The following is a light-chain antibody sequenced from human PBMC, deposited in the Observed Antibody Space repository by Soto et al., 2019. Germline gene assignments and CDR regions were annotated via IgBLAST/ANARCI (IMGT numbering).Light chain of an antibody. Sequence: QSVLTQPPSVSGAPGQRVTISCTGSSSTIGAGYDVHWYQQLPGTAPKLLIYGNSNRPSGVPDRFSGSKSGTSASLAITGLQAEDEADYDSQSYDSSLSGYVFGPGTKLTVL. CDR1: SSTIGAGYD. CDR3: QSYDSSLSGYV. V-gene: IGLV1-40*01. CDR2: GNS. J-gene: IGLJ1*01.